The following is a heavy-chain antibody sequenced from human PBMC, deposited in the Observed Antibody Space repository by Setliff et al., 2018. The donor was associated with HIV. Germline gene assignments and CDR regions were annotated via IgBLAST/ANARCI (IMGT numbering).Heavy chain of an antibody. CDR1: GYSITGGYF. Sequence: SETLSLTCAVSGYSITGGYFWGWIRQPPGKGLEWIGSIYQSGSTYYNPSLKSRVTISVDTSKNLKSVTTADTAVYYCARHLTYDTTDSLSGYGLDVWGQGTTVTVSS. CDR2: IYQSGST. CDR3: ARHLTYDTTDSLSGYGLDV. V-gene: IGHV4-38-2*01. J-gene: IGHJ6*02. D-gene: IGHD3-22*01.